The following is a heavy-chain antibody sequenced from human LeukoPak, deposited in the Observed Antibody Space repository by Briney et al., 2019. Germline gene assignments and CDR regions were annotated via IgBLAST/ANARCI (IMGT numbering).Heavy chain of an antibody. CDR3: ASGYSTDSDWFDP. CDR2: IYHSGST. D-gene: IGHD5-18*01. Sequence: SETLSLTCTVSGGSISSGDHYWSWIRQSPGKGLEWIGYIYHSGSTYYNPSLKSRVIISVDTSKNQFSLKLSSVSAADTAVYYCASGYSTDSDWFDPWGQGTLVTVSS. CDR1: GGSISSGDHY. J-gene: IGHJ5*02. V-gene: IGHV4-30-4*01.